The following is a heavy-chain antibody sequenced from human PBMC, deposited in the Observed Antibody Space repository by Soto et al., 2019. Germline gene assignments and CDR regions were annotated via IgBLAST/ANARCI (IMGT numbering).Heavy chain of an antibody. CDR2: IYYSGST. Sequence: PSETLSLTCTVSGGSISSYYWSWIRQPPGKGLEWIGYIYYSGSTNYNPSLKSRVTISVDTSKNQFSLKLSSVTAADTAVYYCARRLPQNYCSGGSCYPGYAFDIWGQGTMVT. J-gene: IGHJ3*02. CDR1: GGSISSYY. V-gene: IGHV4-59*08. CDR3: ARRLPQNYCSGGSCYPGYAFDI. D-gene: IGHD2-15*01.